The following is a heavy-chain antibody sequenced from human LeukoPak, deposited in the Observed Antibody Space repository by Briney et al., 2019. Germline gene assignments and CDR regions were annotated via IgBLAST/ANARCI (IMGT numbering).Heavy chain of an antibody. J-gene: IGHJ4*02. Sequence: GGSLRLSCAASGFTFRNYAMNWVRQTPGKGLEWVSAIGGSGFNTYYADSVKGRFTISRDNSKNTLYLQMNSLRAEDTAIYYCARTLEGYYGSGNYLYYFDCWGQGNLVTVSS. CDR3: ARTLEGYYGSGNYLYYFDC. D-gene: IGHD3-10*01. CDR2: IGGSGFNT. CDR1: GFTFRNYA. V-gene: IGHV3-23*01.